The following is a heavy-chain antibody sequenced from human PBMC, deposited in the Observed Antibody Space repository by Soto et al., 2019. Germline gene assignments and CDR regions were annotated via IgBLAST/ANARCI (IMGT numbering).Heavy chain of an antibody. D-gene: IGHD3-22*01. V-gene: IGHV3-48*01. CDR2: ISSSSSTI. J-gene: IGHJ4*02. CDR1: GFTFNRYS. Sequence: GGSLRLSCAASGFTFNRYSMNWVRQAPGKGLQWISYISSSSSTIYYADSVKGRFTISRDNAKNSLYLQLNSLRAEDTAVYYCARELEYYYDSSGLDYWGQGTLVTVSS. CDR3: ARELEYYYDSSGLDY.